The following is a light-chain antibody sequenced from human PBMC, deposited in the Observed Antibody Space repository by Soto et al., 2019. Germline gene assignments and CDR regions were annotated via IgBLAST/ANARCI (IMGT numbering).Light chain of an antibody. V-gene: IGLV3-1*01. CDR1: KLGDKY. CDR3: QAWDSSTYV. CDR2: QDS. Sequence: SSELTQPPSVSVSPGQIASITCSGDKLGDKYACWYQQKPGQSPVLVIYQDSKRPSGIPERFSGSNSGNTATLTISGTQAMDEADYYCQAWDSSTYVFGTGTKLTVL. J-gene: IGLJ1*01.